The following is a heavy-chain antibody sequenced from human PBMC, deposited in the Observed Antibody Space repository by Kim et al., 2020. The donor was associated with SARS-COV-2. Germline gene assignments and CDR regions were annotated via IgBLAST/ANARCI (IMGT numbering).Heavy chain of an antibody. V-gene: IGHV3-23*01. J-gene: IGHJ4*02. D-gene: IGHD6-19*01. Sequence: GGSLRLSCAASGFTFSSYAMSWVRQAPGKGLEWVSSISGSGGSTYYADSVKGRFTISRDNSKNTLYLQMNSLRTQGTAVYYCAKALVAGTRGYFFEYWGQGTLVTVSS. CDR2: ISGSGGST. CDR1: GFTFSSYA. CDR3: AKALVAGTRGYFFEY.